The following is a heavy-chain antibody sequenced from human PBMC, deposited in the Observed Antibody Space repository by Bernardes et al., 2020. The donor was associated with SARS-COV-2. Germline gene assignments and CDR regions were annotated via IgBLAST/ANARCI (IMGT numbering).Heavy chain of an antibody. J-gene: IGHJ4*02. D-gene: IGHD3-3*01. Sequence: GGSLRLSCAASGFSFSGNAMSWVRQAPGKGLEWVSGIGGDENTHYADSVRGRFTISRDNSKNMLYLHMNSLRADDTAVYYCANGALRFLEWLTLGNYFDYWGQGTLVTVSS. CDR3: ANGALRFLEWLTLGNYFDY. CDR2: IGGDENT. V-gene: IGHV3-23*01. CDR1: GFSFSGNA.